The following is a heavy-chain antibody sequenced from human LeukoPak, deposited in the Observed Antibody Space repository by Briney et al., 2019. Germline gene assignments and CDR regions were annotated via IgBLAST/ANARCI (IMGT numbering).Heavy chain of an antibody. D-gene: IGHD1-26*01. CDR1: GFSFSDHY. J-gene: IGHJ4*02. CDR2: IKNKANSYGT. V-gene: IGHV3-72*01. CDR3: TRVRLGAATRYFDY. Sequence: GGSLRLSCAASGFSFSDHYMDWVRLAPGKGLEWVGRIKNKANSYGTDYAASVKGRFTLSRDDSKDSLYLQMNSLRSEDTALYYCTRVRLGAATRYFDYWGQGTLVTVSS.